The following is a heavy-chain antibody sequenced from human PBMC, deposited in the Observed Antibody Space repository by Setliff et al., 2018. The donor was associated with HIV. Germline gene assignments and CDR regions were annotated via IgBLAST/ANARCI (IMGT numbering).Heavy chain of an antibody. CDR1: GGSFSAYY. CDR2: INHSGST. CDR3: ARPSAGGGYNYWYFDL. J-gene: IGHJ2*01. Sequence: SETLSLTCAVYGGSFSAYYWSWIRQPPGKGLEWIGEINHSGSTNYNPSLKTRVTIMVDTSKNQFSLNLSSVTAADTAVYYCARPSAGGGYNYWYFDLWGRGTLVTVSS. D-gene: IGHD5-12*01. V-gene: IGHV4-34*01.